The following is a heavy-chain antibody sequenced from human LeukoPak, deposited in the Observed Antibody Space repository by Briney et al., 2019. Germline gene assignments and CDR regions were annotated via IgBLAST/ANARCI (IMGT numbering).Heavy chain of an antibody. J-gene: IGHJ4*02. Sequence: PGGSLRLSSAASGFTFSSYAMSWVRQAPGKGLEWVSAISGSGGSTYYADSVKGRFTISRDNSKNTLYLQMNSLRAEDTAVYYCAKGFPFVSIFGVVTPVSFGYYFDYWGQGTLVTVSS. V-gene: IGHV3-23*01. D-gene: IGHD3-3*01. CDR1: GFTFSSYA. CDR3: AKGFPFVSIFGVVTPVSFGYYFDY. CDR2: ISGSGGST.